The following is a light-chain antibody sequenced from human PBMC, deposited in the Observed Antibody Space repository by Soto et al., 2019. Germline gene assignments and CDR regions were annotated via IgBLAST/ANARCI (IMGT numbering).Light chain of an antibody. J-gene: IGLJ2*01. V-gene: IGLV2-14*01. CDR2: EVS. Sequence: QSALTQPASVSGSPGQSITISCTGTSSDVGGYSYVWYQQHPGKTPKLMIYEVSNRPSGVSHRFSGSKSGNTASLTISGLQTEDEADYYCSSFSSITREVFGGGTKVTVL. CDR3: SSFSSITREV. CDR1: SSDVGGYSY.